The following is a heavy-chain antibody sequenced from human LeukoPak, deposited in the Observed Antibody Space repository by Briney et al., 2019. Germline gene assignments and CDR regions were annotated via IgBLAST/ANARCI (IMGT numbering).Heavy chain of an antibody. D-gene: IGHD2-2*01. J-gene: IGHJ4*02. CDR2: ISYDGSNK. Sequence: GRSLRLSCAASGFTFSSYAMHWVRQAPGKGLEWVAVISYDGSNKYYADSVKGRFTISGDNSKNTLYLQMNSLRAEDTAMYYCATGSVVPAAPLDYWGQGTLVTVSS. CDR3: ATGSVVPAAPLDY. V-gene: IGHV3-30-3*01. CDR1: GFTFSSYA.